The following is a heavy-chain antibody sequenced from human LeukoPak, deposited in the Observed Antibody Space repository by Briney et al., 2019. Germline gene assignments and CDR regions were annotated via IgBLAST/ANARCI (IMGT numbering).Heavy chain of an antibody. CDR2: IKSKTDGGTT. CDR3: TTIAAAGHFDY. D-gene: IGHD6-13*01. V-gene: IGHV3-15*01. J-gene: IGHJ4*02. Sequence: PGGSLRLSCAASGFTFSDYYMSWVRQAPGKGLEWVGRIKSKTDGGTTDYAAPVKGRFTMSRDDSKNTLYLQMNSLKTEDTAVYYCTTIAAAGHFDYWGQGTLVTVSS. CDR1: GFTFSDYY.